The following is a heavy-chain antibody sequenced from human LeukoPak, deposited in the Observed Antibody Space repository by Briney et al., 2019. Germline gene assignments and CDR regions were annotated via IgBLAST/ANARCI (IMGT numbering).Heavy chain of an antibody. CDR1: GCTFTSYW. Sequence: GRSLRLSCATSGCTFTSYWTHWVRQVAGKGLVWLARVDHGGSGTNYADSVKGRFTISRDNAKSTVYLQMNGLRVEDTAVYYCITDLGWGQGTLVTVSS. CDR2: VDHGGSGT. V-gene: IGHV3-74*01. D-gene: IGHD1-14*01. CDR3: ITDLG. J-gene: IGHJ4*02.